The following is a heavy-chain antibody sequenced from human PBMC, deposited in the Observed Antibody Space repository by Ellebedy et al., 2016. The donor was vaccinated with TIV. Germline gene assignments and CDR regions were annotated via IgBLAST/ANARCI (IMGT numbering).Heavy chain of an antibody. CDR2: IDPSDSYT. Sequence: PGGSLRLSCKGSGYSFTSYWISWARQMPGKGLEWMGRIDPSDSYTNYSPSFQGHVTISADKSISTAYLQWSSLKASDTAMYYCARHGSASYCSGGSCYLFDYWGQGTLVTVSS. J-gene: IGHJ4*02. D-gene: IGHD2-15*01. CDR3: ARHGSASYCSGGSCYLFDY. CDR1: GYSFTSYW. V-gene: IGHV5-10-1*01.